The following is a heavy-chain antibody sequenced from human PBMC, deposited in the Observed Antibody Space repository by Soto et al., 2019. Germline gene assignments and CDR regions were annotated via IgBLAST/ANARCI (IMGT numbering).Heavy chain of an antibody. CDR1: GGSISSSSYY. J-gene: IGHJ1*01. D-gene: IGHD2-15*01. Sequence: SETLSLTCTVSGGSISSSSYYWGWIRQPPGKGLEWIGRIYYSGSTYYNPSLKSRVTISVDTSKNQFSLKLSSVTAADTAVYYCARHLGVAALPAEYFQHWGQGTLVTVSS. CDR2: IYYSGST. V-gene: IGHV4-39*01. CDR3: ARHLGVAALPAEYFQH.